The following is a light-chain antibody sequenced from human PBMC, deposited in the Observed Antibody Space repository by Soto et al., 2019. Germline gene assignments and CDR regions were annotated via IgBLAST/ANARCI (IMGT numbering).Light chain of an antibody. CDR1: QSVSSY. J-gene: IGKJ5*01. V-gene: IGKV3-11*01. Sequence: EIVLTQSPATLSLSPGERATLSCRASQSVSSYLAWYQQKPGQAPRLPIYDASNRAAGIPARFSGSGSGTDFTLTISRLEPEDFAVYYCQQRSNWPPSITFGQGTRLEI. CDR3: QQRSNWPPSIT. CDR2: DAS.